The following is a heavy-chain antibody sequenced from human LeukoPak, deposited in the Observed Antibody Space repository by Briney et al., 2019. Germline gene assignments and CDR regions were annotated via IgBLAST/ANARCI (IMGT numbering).Heavy chain of an antibody. V-gene: IGHV3-30*01. CDR3: ARGGFGSSWYPVDY. CDR1: GFTFSSYA. D-gene: IGHD6-13*01. CDR2: ISYDGSNK. Sequence: GRSLRLSCAASGFTFSSYALHWVRQAPGKGLEWVAVISYDGSNKYSADSVKGLFTISRDNPKNTVYLSMNSLRPEDTAVYYCARGGFGSSWYPVDYWGQGTLVTVSS. J-gene: IGHJ4*02.